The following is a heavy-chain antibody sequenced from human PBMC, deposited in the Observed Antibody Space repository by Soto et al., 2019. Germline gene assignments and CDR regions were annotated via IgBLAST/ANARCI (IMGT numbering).Heavy chain of an antibody. D-gene: IGHD2-15*01. Sequence: GGSLRLSCAASGFTFSSYWMHWVRQAPGKGLVWVSRINSDVSSTSYADSVKGRFTISRDNAKNTLYLQMNSLRAEDTAVYYCVRTSLVVAAATREDYWGQGTLVTVSS. CDR2: INSDVSST. CDR1: GFTFSSYW. J-gene: IGHJ4*02. V-gene: IGHV3-74*01. CDR3: VRTSLVVAAATREDY.